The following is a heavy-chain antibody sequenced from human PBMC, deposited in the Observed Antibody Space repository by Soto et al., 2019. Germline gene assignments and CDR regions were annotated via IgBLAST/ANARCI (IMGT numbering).Heavy chain of an antibody. J-gene: IGHJ4*02. D-gene: IGHD2-15*01. CDR1: GYTFTSCG. CDR3: ARGYCSGGSCYSSVY. CDR2: ISAYNGNT. Sequence: ASVKVSCKASGYTFTSCGISWVRQAPGQGLEWMGWISAYNGNTNYAQKLQGRVTMTTDTSTSTAYMELRSLRSDDTAVYYCARGYCSGGSCYSSVYWGQGTLVTVSS. V-gene: IGHV1-18*01.